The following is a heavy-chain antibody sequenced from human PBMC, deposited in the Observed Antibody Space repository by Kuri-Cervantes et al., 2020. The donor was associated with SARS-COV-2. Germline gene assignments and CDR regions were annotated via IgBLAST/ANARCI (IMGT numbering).Heavy chain of an antibody. CDR1: GGSLSSGGYS. V-gene: IGHV4-30-2*05. J-gene: IGHJ3*02. CDR2: IYHSGNT. CDR3: ARVGANYDILTGYYGLSAFDI. Sequence: SCAVSGGSLSSGGYSWSWIRQPPGRGLQWIGYIYHSGNTYYNPSLKGRVTISVDTSKNQFSLKLSSVTAADTAVYYCARVGANYDILTGYYGLSAFDIWGQGTMVTVSS. D-gene: IGHD3-9*01.